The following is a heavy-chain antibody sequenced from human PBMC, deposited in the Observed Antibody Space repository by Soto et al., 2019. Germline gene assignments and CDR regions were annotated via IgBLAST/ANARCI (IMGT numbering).Heavy chain of an antibody. V-gene: IGHV1-18*01. J-gene: IGHJ4*02. Sequence: QVQLVQSGAEVKKPGASVKVSCKASGYTFTSYGISWVRQAPGQGLEWMGWISAYNGNTNYAQKLQGRVTMTTDTSTSTAYMELRSLRSDDTAVYYCARGEADYLVVHSLYYFDYWGQGTLVTVSS. CDR1: GYTFTSYG. CDR3: ARGEADYLVVHSLYYFDY. CDR2: ISAYNGNT. D-gene: IGHD2-15*01.